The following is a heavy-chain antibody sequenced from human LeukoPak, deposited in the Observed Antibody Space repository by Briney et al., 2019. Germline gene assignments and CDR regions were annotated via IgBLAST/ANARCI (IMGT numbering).Heavy chain of an antibody. CDR1: GGSISSYY. CDR2: IYYSGST. Sequence: SETLSLTCTVSGGSISSYYWSWIRQPPGKGLEWIGYIYYSGSTNYNPSLKSRVTISVGTPKNQFSLKLSSVTAADTAVYYCARVWEDYDILTGLKYYFDYWGQGTLVTVSS. J-gene: IGHJ4*02. V-gene: IGHV4-59*01. CDR3: ARVWEDYDILTGLKYYFDY. D-gene: IGHD3-9*01.